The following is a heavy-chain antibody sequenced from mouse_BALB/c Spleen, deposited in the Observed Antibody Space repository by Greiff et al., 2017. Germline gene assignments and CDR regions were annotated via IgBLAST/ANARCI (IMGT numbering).Heavy chain of an antibody. J-gene: IGHJ2*01. D-gene: IGHD4-1*01. CDR2: ISYDGSN. CDR3: ARSLGYFDY. V-gene: IGHV3-6*02. Sequence: VQLQQSGPGFVKPSQSLSLTCSVTGYSITSGYYWNWIRQFPGNKLEWMGYISYDGSNNYNPSLKNRISITRDTSKNQFFLKLNSVTTEDTATYYCARSLGYFDYWGQGTTLTVSS. CDR1: GYSITSGYY.